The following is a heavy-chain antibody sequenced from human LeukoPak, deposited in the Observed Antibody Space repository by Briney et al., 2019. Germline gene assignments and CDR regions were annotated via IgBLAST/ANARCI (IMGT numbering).Heavy chain of an antibody. D-gene: IGHD3-10*01. V-gene: IGHV4-39*01. CDR1: GGSIRSSYYY. CDR3: ARLYGP. Sequence: PSETLSLTCTVSGGSIRSSYYYWGWIRQPPGKGLEWIGSIYDSGSTYYNPSLKSRVTISVDTSKNQFSLKLNSVTAADTAVYYCARLYGPWGQGTLVTVSS. J-gene: IGHJ5*02. CDR2: IYDSGST.